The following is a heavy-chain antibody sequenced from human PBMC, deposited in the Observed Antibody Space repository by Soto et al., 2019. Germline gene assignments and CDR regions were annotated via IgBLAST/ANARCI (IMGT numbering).Heavy chain of an antibody. CDR1: GFTFSTYS. CDR2: ISGSSSYI. Sequence: PGGSLRLSCAASGFTFSTYSMNWVRQAPGKGLEWVSSISGSSSYIYYADSVKGRFTISRDNAKNSLYLQMNSLRAEDTAVYFCARDFWSGSTPQYFQHWGQGTLVTVSS. D-gene: IGHD3-3*01. CDR3: ARDFWSGSTPQYFQH. V-gene: IGHV3-21*01. J-gene: IGHJ1*01.